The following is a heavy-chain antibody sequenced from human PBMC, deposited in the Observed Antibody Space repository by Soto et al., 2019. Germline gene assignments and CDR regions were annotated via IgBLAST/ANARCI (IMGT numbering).Heavy chain of an antibody. CDR2: IYYSGST. J-gene: IGHJ4*02. CDR3: ARLGGSTSQKPLDY. CDR1: GGSISSSSYY. V-gene: IGHV4-39*01. D-gene: IGHD2-2*01. Sequence: SETLSLTCTVSGGSISSSSYYWGWIRQPPGKGLEWIGSIYYSGSTYYNPSLKSRVTISVDTSKHQFSLKLSSVTAAATAVYYCARLGGSTSQKPLDYWGQGTLVTVSS.